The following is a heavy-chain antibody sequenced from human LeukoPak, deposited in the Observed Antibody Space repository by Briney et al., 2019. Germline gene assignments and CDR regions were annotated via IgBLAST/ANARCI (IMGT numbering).Heavy chain of an antibody. Sequence: SETLSLTCAVSSGSISSSNWWSWVRQPPGKGLEWIGEIYHSGSTNYNPSLKSRVTISVDKSKNQFSLKLSSVTAADTAVYYCARVLDYYDSSGYSNWFDPWGQGTLVTVSS. V-gene: IGHV4-4*02. CDR2: IYHSGST. J-gene: IGHJ5*02. CDR3: ARVLDYYDSSGYSNWFDP. D-gene: IGHD3-22*01. CDR1: SGSISSSNW.